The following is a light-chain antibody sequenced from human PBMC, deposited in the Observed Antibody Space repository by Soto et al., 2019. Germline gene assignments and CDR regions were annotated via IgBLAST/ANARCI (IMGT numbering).Light chain of an antibody. CDR3: PRYGSAGT. CDR1: QSDNNY. V-gene: IGKV3-20*01. Sequence: SPAIGTRVERESGRLFSRASQSDNNYLVWYQQKPGQAPRPLIYGASSRATGIPDRFSGSGSGTDFTLPIRRLESDAFAVYYCPRYGSAGTFGQGTKVDIK. CDR2: GAS. J-gene: IGKJ1*01.